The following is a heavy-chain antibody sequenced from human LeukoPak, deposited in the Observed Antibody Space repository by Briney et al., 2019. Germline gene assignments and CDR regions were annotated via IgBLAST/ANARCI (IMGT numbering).Heavy chain of an antibody. CDR3: ATYDSSGYYPYFSYYMDV. CDR1: GFTFSSYW. V-gene: IGHV3-7*01. J-gene: IGHJ6*03. Sequence: GGSLRLSCAASGFTFSSYWMSWVRQAPGKGLEWVANIKQDGSEKYYVDSVKGRFTISRDNAKKSLYLQMNNLRVEDTAVHYCATYDSSGYYPYFSYYMDVWGKGTTVTVSS. CDR2: IKQDGSEK. D-gene: IGHD3-22*01.